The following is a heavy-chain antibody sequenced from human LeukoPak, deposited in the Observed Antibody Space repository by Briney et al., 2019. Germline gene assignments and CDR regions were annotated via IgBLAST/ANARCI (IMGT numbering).Heavy chain of an antibody. J-gene: IGHJ4*02. CDR2: MSGSGGST. Sequence: PGGSLRLSCAASGFTFSSYAMSWVRQAPGKGLEWVSGMSGSGGSTNYADSVKGRFTISRETSNNTLYLQMNSLRVEDTAVYYCAKEKNDCSGGSCYGTASYYFDYWGQGTLVTVSS. CDR1: GFTFSSYA. CDR3: AKEKNDCSGGSCYGTASYYFDY. V-gene: IGHV3-23*01. D-gene: IGHD2-15*01.